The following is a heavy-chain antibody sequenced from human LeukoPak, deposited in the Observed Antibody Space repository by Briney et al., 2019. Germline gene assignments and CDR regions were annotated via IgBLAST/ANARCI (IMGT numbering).Heavy chain of an antibody. D-gene: IGHD3-22*01. CDR1: GFTFSSYA. Sequence: PGGSLRLSCAASGFTFSSYAMSRVRQAPGKGLEWVSAISGSGGSTYYADSAKGRFTISRDNSKNTLYLQMNSLRAEDTAVYYCAPSSGYYGGYFDYWGQGTLVTVSS. V-gene: IGHV3-23*01. CDR3: APSSGYYGGYFDY. CDR2: ISGSGGST. J-gene: IGHJ4*02.